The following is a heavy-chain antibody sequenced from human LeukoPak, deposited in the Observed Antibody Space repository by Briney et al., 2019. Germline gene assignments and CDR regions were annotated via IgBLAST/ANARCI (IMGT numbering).Heavy chain of an antibody. CDR1: GFTFSSYG. CDR2: IRYDGSNK. V-gene: IGHV3-30*02. D-gene: IGHD3-10*01. J-gene: IGHJ4*02. Sequence: PGGSLRLSCAASGFTFSSYGMHWVRQAPGNGLEWVAFIRYDGSNKYYADSVKGRFTISRDNSKNTLYLQMNSLRAEATAVYYCAKESQGQLGFDYWGQGTLVTVSS. CDR3: AKESQGQLGFDY.